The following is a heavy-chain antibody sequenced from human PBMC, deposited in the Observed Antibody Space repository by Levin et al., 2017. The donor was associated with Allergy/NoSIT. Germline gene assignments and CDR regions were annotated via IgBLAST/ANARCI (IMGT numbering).Heavy chain of an antibody. Sequence: GESLKISCVGSEFTFSDYFMSWFRQAPGKGLEWVLYISSGGTNTFYADSVRGRFTISRDNAKNSLYLQLNRLTTEDTAVYYCARGRSEWLLLYYFAYWGQGSLVTVSS. J-gene: IGHJ4*02. D-gene: IGHD3-22*01. CDR2: ISSGGTNT. CDR3: ARGRSEWLLLYYFAY. CDR1: EFTFSDYF. V-gene: IGHV3-11*01.